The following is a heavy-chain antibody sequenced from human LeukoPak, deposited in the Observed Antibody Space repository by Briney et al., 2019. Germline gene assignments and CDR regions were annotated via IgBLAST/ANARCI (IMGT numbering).Heavy chain of an antibody. CDR2: ITDSGTGT. CDR3: ARDYSGSEYFFDY. CDR1: GFTFSSYA. V-gene: IGHV3-23*01. J-gene: IGHJ4*02. D-gene: IGHD1-26*01. Sequence: GGSLRLSCAASGFTFSSYALSWVRQAPGKGLEWVSGITDSGTGTYYADSVKGRFTISRDNSKNTVYLQMSSLRAEDTAMYYCARDYSGSEYFFDYWGQGSLVTVSS.